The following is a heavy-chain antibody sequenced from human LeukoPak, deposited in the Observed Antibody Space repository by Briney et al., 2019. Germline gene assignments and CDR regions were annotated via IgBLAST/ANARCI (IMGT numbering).Heavy chain of an antibody. D-gene: IGHD5-18*01. CDR1: GYSISSGYY. V-gene: IGHV4-38-2*02. J-gene: IGHJ4*02. CDR2: IYHSGRT. Sequence: SETLSLTCTVSGYSISSGYYWGWIRQPPGKGLEWIGSIYHSGRTFYNPSLKSRVTISVDTSKNQFSLKLSSVTAADTAVYYCARVRRYSYGRLIDYWGQGTLVTVSS. CDR3: ARVRRYSYGRLIDY.